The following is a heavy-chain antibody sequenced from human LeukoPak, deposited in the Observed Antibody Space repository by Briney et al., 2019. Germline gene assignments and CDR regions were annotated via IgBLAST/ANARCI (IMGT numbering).Heavy chain of an antibody. D-gene: IGHD3-3*01. J-gene: IGHJ4*02. CDR3: ASLNDFLSGYYSGGADRGPIDY. V-gene: IGHV3-48*03. Sequence: PGGPLRLSCAAFGFNFRSYEMNWVRQAPGKGREWVSYISSSGSNRYYADSVKGRFIISRDNAKNSLYLQMNSLRAEDTAVYYCASLNDFLSGYYSGGADRGPIDYWGQGTLVTVSS. CDR1: GFNFRSYE. CDR2: ISSSGSNR.